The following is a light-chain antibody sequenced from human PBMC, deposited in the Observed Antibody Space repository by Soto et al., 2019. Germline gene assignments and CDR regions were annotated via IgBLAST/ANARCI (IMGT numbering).Light chain of an antibody. CDR1: QSISSW. V-gene: IGKV1-12*01. J-gene: IGKJ1*01. CDR3: LQAASFPRT. Sequence: DIQIAQSPSTLSASVGDRVTITCRASQSISSWLAWYQQKPGKAPKLLIYDASSLQSGVPSRFSGSGSGTDFTLTINGLQPEDFATYYCLQAASFPRTFGQGTKV. CDR2: DAS.